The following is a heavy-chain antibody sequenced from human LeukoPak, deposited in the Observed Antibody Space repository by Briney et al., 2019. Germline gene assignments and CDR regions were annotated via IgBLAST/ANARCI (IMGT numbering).Heavy chain of an antibody. V-gene: IGHV3-9*01. Sequence: GRSLRLSCAASGFTFDDYAMHWVRQAPGKGLEWVSGISWNSGSIGYADSVKGRFTISRDNAKNSLYLQMNSLRAEDTALYYCAKGLNYDFWSGYLDYWGQGTLVTVSS. CDR2: ISWNSGSI. D-gene: IGHD3-3*01. CDR3: AKGLNYDFWSGYLDY. J-gene: IGHJ4*02. CDR1: GFTFDDYA.